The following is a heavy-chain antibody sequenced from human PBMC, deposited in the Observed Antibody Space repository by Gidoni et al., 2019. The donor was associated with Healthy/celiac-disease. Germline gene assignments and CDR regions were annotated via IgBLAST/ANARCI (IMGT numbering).Heavy chain of an antibody. V-gene: IGHV3-23*01. D-gene: IGHD6-25*01. Sequence: EVQLLESGGGLVQPGGSLRLSCAASGFTFSSYAMSWVRQAPGKGLEWVSAISGSGGSTYYADSVKGRFTISRDNSKNTLYLQMNSLRAEDTAVYYCALKSYSSVFQVSPPTDYWGQGTLVTVSS. CDR2: ISGSGGST. J-gene: IGHJ4*02. CDR3: ALKSYSSVFQVSPPTDY. CDR1: GFTFSSYA.